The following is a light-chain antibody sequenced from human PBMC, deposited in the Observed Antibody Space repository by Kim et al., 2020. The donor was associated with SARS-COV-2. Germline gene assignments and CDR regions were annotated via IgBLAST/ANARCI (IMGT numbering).Light chain of an antibody. Sequence: ALGQTAMIKCQESSLRRFYASWYQLKPGQAPLFVLYGKNYRPSGIPDRFSGSSSGNTASMTITGAQAEDEADYYCNSRDSSGNSYVFGTGTKVTVL. CDR2: GKN. CDR3: NSRDSSGNSYV. J-gene: IGLJ1*01. CDR1: SLRRFY. V-gene: IGLV3-19*01.